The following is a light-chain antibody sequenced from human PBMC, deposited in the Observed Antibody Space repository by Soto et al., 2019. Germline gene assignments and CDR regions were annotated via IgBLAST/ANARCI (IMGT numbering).Light chain of an antibody. CDR1: QSISSW. CDR2: DAS. J-gene: IGKJ1*01. Sequence: DIQMTHSPSTLSASVGCRFNITCRASQSISSWLAWYQQKKGKAPKLLMYDASSLDSGVPSRLRGSGYGTELTITISSMKTDDFETYYCQQYNAYPWTFGHGTKVDI. V-gene: IGKV1-5*01. CDR3: QQYNAYPWT.